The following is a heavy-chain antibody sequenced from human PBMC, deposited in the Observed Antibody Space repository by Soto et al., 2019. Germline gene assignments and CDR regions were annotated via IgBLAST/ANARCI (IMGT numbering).Heavy chain of an antibody. CDR1: GGSISSGGYY. CDR3: ARDRSYYDSSGYYYVLDY. J-gene: IGHJ4*02. CDR2: IYYSGST. V-gene: IGHV4-31*03. Sequence: PSETLSLTCTVSGGSISSGGYYWSWIRQHPGKGLEWIGYIYYSGSTYYNPSLKSRVTISVDTSKNQFSLKLSSVTAADTAVYYCARDRSYYDSSGYYYVLDYWSQGTLVTVSS. D-gene: IGHD3-22*01.